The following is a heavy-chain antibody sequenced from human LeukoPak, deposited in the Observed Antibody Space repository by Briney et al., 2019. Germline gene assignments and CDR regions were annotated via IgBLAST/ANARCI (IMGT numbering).Heavy chain of an antibody. CDR2: IYYSGST. CDR3: ARHERDASLDHALDI. J-gene: IGHJ3*02. Sequence: PSETLSLTCTVSGGSISSYYWSWIRQPPGKGLKWIGNIYYSGSTSYNPSLKSRVTILVDTSKNQFSLKLSSVTAADTAVYYCARHERDASLDHALDIWGQGTMVTVSS. D-gene: IGHD5-24*01. V-gene: IGHV4-59*08. CDR1: GGSISSYY.